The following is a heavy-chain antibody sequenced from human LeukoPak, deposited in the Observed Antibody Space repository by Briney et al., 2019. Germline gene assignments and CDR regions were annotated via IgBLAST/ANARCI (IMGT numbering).Heavy chain of an antibody. J-gene: IGHJ4*02. V-gene: IGHV3-23*01. CDR2: ISGSGGST. D-gene: IGHD3-3*01. CDR1: GFTFSSYA. Sequence: PGGSLRLSCAASGFTFSSYAMSWVRQAPGKGLEWVSAISGSGGSTYYADSVKGRFTISRDNSKNTLYLQMNSLRAEDTAVYYCAKAGGPRICGGVLGYWGQGTLVTVSS. CDR3: AKAGGPRICGGVLGY.